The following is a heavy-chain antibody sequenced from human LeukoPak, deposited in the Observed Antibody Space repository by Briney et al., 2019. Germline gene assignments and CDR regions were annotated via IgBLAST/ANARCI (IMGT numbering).Heavy chain of an antibody. J-gene: IGHJ4*02. V-gene: IGHV3-74*01. Sequence: PGGSLRLSCAASGFTFSSYWMHWVRQAPGKGLVWISRINSDGSGTSYADSVKGRFTISRDNAKNTLYLQMNGLRAEDTAVYYCARADDGANSWVNYWGQGTLVTVSS. D-gene: IGHD4-23*01. CDR1: GFTFSSYW. CDR3: ARADDGANSWVNY. CDR2: INSDGSGT.